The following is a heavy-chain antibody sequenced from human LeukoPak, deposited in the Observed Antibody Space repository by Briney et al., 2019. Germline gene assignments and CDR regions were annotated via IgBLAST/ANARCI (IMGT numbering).Heavy chain of an antibody. J-gene: IGHJ5*02. V-gene: IGHV4-59*01. CDR2: IYYSGST. Sequence: PSETLSLTCTVSGGSISSYYWSWIRQPPGKGLEWIGYIYYSGSTNYNPSLKSRVTISVDTSKNQFSLKLSSVTAADTAVYYCATVGYCSSTSCYQDHNWFDPWGQGTLVTVSP. CDR3: ATVGYCSSTSCYQDHNWFDP. CDR1: GGSISSYY. D-gene: IGHD2-2*01.